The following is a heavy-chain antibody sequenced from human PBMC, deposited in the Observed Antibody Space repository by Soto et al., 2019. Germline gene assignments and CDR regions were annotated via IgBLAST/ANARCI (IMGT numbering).Heavy chain of an antibody. V-gene: IGHV4-59*01. CDR1: GGSISSCY. J-gene: IGHJ4*02. D-gene: IGHD1-26*01. CDR3: ARRYGATFDY. CDR2: IYYSGST. Sequence: XXTLSLAFTVSGGSISSCYWRWIRQPSGRGLEWIGYIYYSGSTNYNPSLKSRVIISVDTSKNQFSLKLSSVTAADTAVYYCARRYGATFDYWGQGTLVTVPQ.